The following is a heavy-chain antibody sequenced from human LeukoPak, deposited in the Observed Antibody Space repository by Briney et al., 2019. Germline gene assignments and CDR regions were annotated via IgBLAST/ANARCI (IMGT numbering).Heavy chain of an antibody. J-gene: IGHJ2*01. CDR3: ARDNSPYGDYRYFDL. CDR1: GGSVSSGSYY. V-gene: IGHV4-61*01. D-gene: IGHD4-17*01. Sequence: PSETLSLTCTVSGGSVSSGSYYWSWIRQPTGKGLEWIGYIYYSGSTNYNPPLKSRVTISVDTSKNQFSLKLSSVTAADTAVYYCARDNSPYGDYRYFDLWGRGTLVTVSS. CDR2: IYYSGST.